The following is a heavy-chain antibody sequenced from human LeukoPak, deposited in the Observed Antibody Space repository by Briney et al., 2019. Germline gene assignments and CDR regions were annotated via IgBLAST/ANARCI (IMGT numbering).Heavy chain of an antibody. CDR2: ISPDGSTT. J-gene: IGHJ4*02. CDR3: ASDVAYNFDY. Sequence: PGGSLRLSCAASGFPFSRDSMHWVRHSPGKGLVWLSRISPDGSTTNYADSVKGRFTISRDNAKNTMYLLMNRLRDEDTAVYYCASDVAYNFDYWGQGTLVTFSS. CDR1: GFPFSRDS. V-gene: IGHV3-74*01. D-gene: IGHD5-24*01.